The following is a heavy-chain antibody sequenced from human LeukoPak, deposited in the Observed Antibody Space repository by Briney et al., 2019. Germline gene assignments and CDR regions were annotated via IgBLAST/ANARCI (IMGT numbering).Heavy chain of an antibody. D-gene: IGHD3-10*01. Sequence: SETLSLTCAVYGGSFSGYYWSWIRQPPGKGLEWIGEINHSGSTNYNPSLKSRVTISVDTSKNQFSLKLSSVTAADTAVYYCARGSPFTMVRGVIIAEYFDYWGQGTLVTVSS. V-gene: IGHV4-34*01. CDR2: INHSGST. J-gene: IGHJ4*02. CDR3: ARGSPFTMVRGVIIAEYFDY. CDR1: GGSFSGYY.